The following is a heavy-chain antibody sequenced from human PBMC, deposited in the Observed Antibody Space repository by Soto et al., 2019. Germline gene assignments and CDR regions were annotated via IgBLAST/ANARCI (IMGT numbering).Heavy chain of an antibody. J-gene: IGHJ2*01. CDR3: ASGRLRRDGYDWSYYFDL. V-gene: IGHV1-69*06. D-gene: IGHD5-12*01. Sequence: VQLVQSGAGVKKAGSSVKVSCQASGGTFSSYASSLVRQAPGQGLEWMGGIIPIFGTANYEQKFQGRVMITADKATSTADMELSSLRAEDTAVYYCASGRLRRDGYDWSYYFDLWGSGSLVTVSS. CDR2: IIPIFGTA. CDR1: GGTFSSYA.